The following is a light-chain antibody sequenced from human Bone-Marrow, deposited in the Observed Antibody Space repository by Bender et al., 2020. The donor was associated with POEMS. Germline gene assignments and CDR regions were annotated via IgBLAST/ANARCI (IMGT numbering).Light chain of an antibody. CDR1: ALPKRH. CDR3: VAWDASLNGWV. V-gene: IGLV3-25*02. J-gene: IGLJ3*02. Sequence: SYELTQPPSVSVSPGQTARINCSGDALPKRHAYWYQHKAGQAPLVVIYKDTERPSGIPERFSGSKSGTSASLAITGLQSDDEAIYFCVAWDASLNGWVFGGGTKLTVL. CDR2: KDT.